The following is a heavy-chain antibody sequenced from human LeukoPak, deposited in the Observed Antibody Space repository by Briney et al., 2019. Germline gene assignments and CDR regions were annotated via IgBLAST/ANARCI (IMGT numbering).Heavy chain of an antibody. CDR1: GYTLTELS. Sequence: ASVKVSCKVSGYTLTELSMHWVRQAPGKGLEWMGGFDPEDGETIYAQKFQGRVTMTEDTSTDTAYMELSSLRSEDTAVHYCADVVVTAQGAYYFDYWGQGTLVTVSS. CDR2: FDPEDGET. D-gene: IGHD2-21*02. V-gene: IGHV1-24*01. J-gene: IGHJ4*02. CDR3: ADVVVTAQGAYYFDY.